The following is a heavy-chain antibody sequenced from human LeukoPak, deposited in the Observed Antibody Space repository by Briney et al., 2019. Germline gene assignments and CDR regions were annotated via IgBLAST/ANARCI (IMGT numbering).Heavy chain of an antibody. V-gene: IGHV3-7*01. CDR3: ARGSGDLDF. CDR1: GFTFSSYW. Sequence: GGSLRLSCAASGFTFSSYWMSWVRQPPGKGLEWVASIKQDGSEKHYVDSVKGRFTISRDNAKSSLYLQMNSLRVEDTAVYYCARGSGDLDFWGQGTLVTVSS. CDR2: IKQDGSEK. D-gene: IGHD4-17*01. J-gene: IGHJ4*02.